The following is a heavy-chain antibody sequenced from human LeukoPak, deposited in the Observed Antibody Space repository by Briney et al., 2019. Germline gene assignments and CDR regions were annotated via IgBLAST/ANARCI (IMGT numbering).Heavy chain of an antibody. J-gene: IGHJ4*02. V-gene: IGHV3-48*01. CDR2: ISSSSSTV. D-gene: IGHD4-17*01. Sequence: GGSLRLSCAASGFTFSSYGMNWVRQAPGKGLEWISYISSSSSTVYYAGSVRGRFSVSRDNAKNSVYLQMNSLRVEDTAVYYCARGVSTVFNPVDYWGQGTLVTVSS. CDR3: ARGVSTVFNPVDY. CDR1: GFTFSSYG.